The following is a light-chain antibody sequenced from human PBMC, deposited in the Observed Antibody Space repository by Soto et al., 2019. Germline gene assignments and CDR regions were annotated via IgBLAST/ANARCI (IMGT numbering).Light chain of an antibody. CDR1: QSVNSN. CDR2: DAS. V-gene: IGKV3-15*01. J-gene: IGKJ4*01. Sequence: EIVMTQSPATLSVSPGERDTLSCRASQSVNSNLAWYRHKPGQTPRLLISDASTRATGVPARFSGSGSGTEFTLTISSLQSEDSGIYYCQQYNFWPPLTFGGGTKVEIK. CDR3: QQYNFWPPLT.